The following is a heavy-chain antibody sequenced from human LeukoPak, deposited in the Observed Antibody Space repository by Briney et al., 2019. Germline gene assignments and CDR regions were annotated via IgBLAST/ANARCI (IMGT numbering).Heavy chain of an antibody. Sequence: SETLSLTCAVYGGSFSGYYWSWIRQPPGKGLEWIGEINHSGSTNYNPSLKSRVTISVDTSKNQFSLKLSSVTAADTAVYYCARWGYDAYYFDYWGQGTLVTVSS. CDR3: ARWGYDAYYFDY. CDR2: INHSGST. J-gene: IGHJ4*02. V-gene: IGHV4-34*01. D-gene: IGHD3-3*01. CDR1: GGSFSGYY.